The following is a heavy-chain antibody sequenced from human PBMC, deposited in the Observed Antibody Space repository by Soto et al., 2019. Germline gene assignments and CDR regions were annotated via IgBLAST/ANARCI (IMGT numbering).Heavy chain of an antibody. CDR1: GGSISSSNW. V-gene: IGHV4-4*02. CDR2: IYHSGST. D-gene: IGHD1-26*01. CDR3: ARVSGSYSYGMDV. J-gene: IGHJ6*02. Sequence: QVQLQESGPGLVKPSGTLSLTCAVSGGSISSSNWWSWVRQPPGKGLEWIGEIYHSGSTNYNPSRKRRVTLSVDKSKNQFSLKLSSVTAADTAVYYCARVSGSYSYGMDVWGQGTTVTVSS.